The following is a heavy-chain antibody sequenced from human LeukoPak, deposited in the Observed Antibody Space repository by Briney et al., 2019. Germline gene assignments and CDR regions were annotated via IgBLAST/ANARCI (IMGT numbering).Heavy chain of an antibody. V-gene: IGHV3-21*01. CDR3: ARSYYDFWSGFSSDRGGWTFDY. CDR2: ISSSSSYI. D-gene: IGHD3-3*01. Sequence: GGSLRLSCAASGFTFSSYSTNWVRQAPGKGLEWVSSISSSSSYIYYADSVKGRFTISRDNAKNSLYLQMNSLRAEDTAVYYCARSYYDFWSGFSSDRGGWTFDYWGQGTLVTVSS. J-gene: IGHJ4*02. CDR1: GFTFSSYS.